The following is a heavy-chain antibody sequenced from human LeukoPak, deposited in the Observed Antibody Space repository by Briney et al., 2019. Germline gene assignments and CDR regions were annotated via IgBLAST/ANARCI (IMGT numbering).Heavy chain of an antibody. J-gene: IGHJ4*02. CDR3: ARSRTPRREVQWLVRGVYFDY. D-gene: IGHD6-19*01. CDR1: GGSISTSNYY. CDR2: IFYSGST. Sequence: PSETLSLTCTVSGGSISTSNYYWGWIRRPPGKGLEWIGNIFYSGSTYYSPSLRSRVTISLDTSRNQFSLKLNSVTAAGTAVYYCARSRTPRREVQWLVRGVYFDYWGQGTLVTVSS. V-gene: IGHV4-39*07.